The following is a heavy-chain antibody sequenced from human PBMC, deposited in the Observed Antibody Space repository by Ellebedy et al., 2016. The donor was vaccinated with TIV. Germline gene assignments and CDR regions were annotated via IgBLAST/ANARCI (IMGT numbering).Heavy chain of an antibody. CDR2: INQHGSEI. D-gene: IGHD2-2*01. J-gene: IGHJ4*02. CDR3: ARNQLGDDY. Sequence: GESLKISXAASGFTFSNYAMSWVRQAPGKGLEWVANINQHGSEIYYVDSVKGRFTISRDNAKNSLYLQMNSLRVEDTAVYYCARNQLGDDYWGQGTLVTVSS. CDR1: GFTFSNYA. V-gene: IGHV3-7*01.